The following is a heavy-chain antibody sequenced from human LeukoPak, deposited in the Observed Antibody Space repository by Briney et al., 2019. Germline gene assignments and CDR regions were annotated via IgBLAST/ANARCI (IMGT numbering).Heavy chain of an antibody. Sequence: GSVKVSCKASGYTFTGYYMHWVRQAPGQGLEWMGCINPNSGGTNYAQKFQGRVTMTRDTSISTAYMELSRLRSDDTAVYYCARPSVATVWSLTYWGQGTLVTVSS. J-gene: IGHJ4*02. CDR1: GYTFTGYY. D-gene: IGHD5-12*01. V-gene: IGHV1-2*02. CDR2: INPNSGGT. CDR3: ARPSVATVWSLTY.